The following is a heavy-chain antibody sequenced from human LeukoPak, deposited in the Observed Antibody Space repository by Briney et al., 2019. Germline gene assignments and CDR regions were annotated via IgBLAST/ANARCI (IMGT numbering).Heavy chain of an antibody. CDR3: ARMYYHDSSDYYWAPDY. Sequence: GGSLRLSCAASGFTFSSYWMHWVRQAPGKGLVWVSRINSAGSSTSYADSVKGRFTISRDNAKNTLYLQMNSLRAEDTAVYFCARMYYHDSSDYYWAPDYWGQGTLVTVSS. CDR1: GFTFSSYW. CDR2: INSAGSST. V-gene: IGHV3-74*01. D-gene: IGHD3-22*01. J-gene: IGHJ4*02.